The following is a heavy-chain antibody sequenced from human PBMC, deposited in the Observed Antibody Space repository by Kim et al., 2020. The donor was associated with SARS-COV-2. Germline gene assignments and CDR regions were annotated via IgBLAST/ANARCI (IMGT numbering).Heavy chain of an antibody. Sequence: ASVKVSCKASGYTFTSYGISWVRQAPGQGLEWMGWISAYNGNTNYAQKLQGRVTMTTDTSTSTAYMELRSLRSDDTAVYYCAREMSSRITIFGVVISPNPACDYWGQGPLVTVSS. V-gene: IGHV1-18*01. J-gene: IGHJ4*02. CDR2: ISAYNGNT. CDR3: AREMSSRITIFGVVISPNPACDY. D-gene: IGHD3-3*01. CDR1: GYTFTSYG.